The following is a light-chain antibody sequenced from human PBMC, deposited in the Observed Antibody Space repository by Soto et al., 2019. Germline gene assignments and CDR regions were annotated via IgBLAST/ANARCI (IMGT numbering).Light chain of an antibody. Sequence: EIVLSQSPATLSLSPGERATLSCRASQSVSSSLAWYQQKPGQPPRLLIYDASNRATGIPARFSGSGSGTDFTLTISSLEPEDFAVYYCQQRSNWPRFTFGPGTKVDIK. V-gene: IGKV3-11*01. CDR1: QSVSSS. CDR3: QQRSNWPRFT. J-gene: IGKJ3*01. CDR2: DAS.